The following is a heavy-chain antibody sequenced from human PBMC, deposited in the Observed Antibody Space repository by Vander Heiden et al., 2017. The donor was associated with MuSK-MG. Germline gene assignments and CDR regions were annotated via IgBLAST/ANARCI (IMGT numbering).Heavy chain of an antibody. J-gene: IGHJ4*02. CDR1: GSTVSSERHY. D-gene: IGHD3-9*01. Sequence: QVQLQESGPGRVKPSETLSLTCTVSGSTVSSERHYWSWVRQSPGKGLEWIGYIYFNGDTGYNPSLKSRVTMSVDRPTNQFSLKLNSVTGADTAVYYCVRDDLNWLAKDWGQGTLVTVSS. CDR3: VRDDLNWLAKD. CDR2: IYFNGDT. V-gene: IGHV4-61*01.